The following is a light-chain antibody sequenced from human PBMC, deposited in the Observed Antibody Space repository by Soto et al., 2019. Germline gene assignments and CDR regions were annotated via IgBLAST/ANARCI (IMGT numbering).Light chain of an antibody. CDR3: QQRSNWPPT. V-gene: IGKV3-11*01. CDR2: DAS. J-gene: IGKJ5*01. Sequence: IVLMQSPGTSSLSPGDRATLTGQASRSLSRDYVAWYQQKPGQAPRLLLYDASNRATGIPARFSGSGAGTDGTRTISSLEPEEFAVDDCQQRSNWPPTVGQGTRLEI. CDR1: RSLSRD.